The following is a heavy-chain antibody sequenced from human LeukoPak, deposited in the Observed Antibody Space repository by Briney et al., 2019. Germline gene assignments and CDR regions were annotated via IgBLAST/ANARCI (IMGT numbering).Heavy chain of an antibody. CDR2: ISYDGSNK. Sequence: GSLRLSCAASGFTFSSYAMHWVRQAPGKGLEWVAVISYDGSNKYYADSVKGRFTISRDNSKNTLYLQMNSLRAEDTAVYYCAKSYYYDKLAYYWGQGTLVTVSS. J-gene: IGHJ4*02. D-gene: IGHD3-22*01. CDR3: AKSYYYDKLAYY. CDR1: GFTFSSYA. V-gene: IGHV3-30*18.